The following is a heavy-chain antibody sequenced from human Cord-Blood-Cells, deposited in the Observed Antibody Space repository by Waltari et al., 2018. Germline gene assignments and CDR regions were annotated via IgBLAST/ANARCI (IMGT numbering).Heavy chain of an antibody. D-gene: IGHD3-22*01. V-gene: IGHV4-39*01. CDR1: GGSISSSSYY. J-gene: IGHJ5*02. CDR2: IYYSGST. Sequence: QLQLQESGPGLVKPSETLSLTCTVSGGSISSSSYYWGWIRQPPGKGLEWIGSIYYSGSTYDTPSLKSRVTISVDTSKNQFSLKLGSVTAADTAVYYCARASAYYYDSSGYYWFDPWGQGTLVTVSS. CDR3: ARASAYYYDSSGYYWFDP.